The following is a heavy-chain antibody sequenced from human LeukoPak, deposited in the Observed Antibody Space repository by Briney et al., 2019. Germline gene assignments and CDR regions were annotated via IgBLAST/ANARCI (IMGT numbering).Heavy chain of an antibody. J-gene: IGHJ3*01. CDR1: GFAFSAYA. CDR2: QTANSDDT. D-gene: IGHD4-17*01. CDR3: GRDPNGNYVGAFEF. V-gene: IGHV3-23*01. Sequence: GGSLRLPCTASGFAFSAYAMTWVRQVPGKGLEWVSSQTANSDDTTYADSVRGRFTMSRDNSKNSLYLQMNNLRAEDTATYYCGRDPNGNYVGAFEFWGQGTLVTVSS.